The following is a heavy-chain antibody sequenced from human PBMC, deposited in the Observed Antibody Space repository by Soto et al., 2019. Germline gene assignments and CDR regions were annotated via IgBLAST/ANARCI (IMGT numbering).Heavy chain of an antibody. CDR1: GFTFTDYY. V-gene: IGHV3-11*03. CDR2: ISISGTDT. CDR3: AFPSRLPNY. D-gene: IGHD6-25*01. J-gene: IGHJ4*02. Sequence: GGSLRVSCVASGFTFTDYYMNWIRQTPGKGLEWLSYISISGTDTNYADSVKGRFTISRDNAKNSIYLQMNSLRVEDTAVYYCAFPSRLPNYWGQGTLVTVSS.